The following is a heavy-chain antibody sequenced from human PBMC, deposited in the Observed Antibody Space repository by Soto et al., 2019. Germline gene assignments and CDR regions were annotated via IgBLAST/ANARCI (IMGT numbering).Heavy chain of an antibody. V-gene: IGHV3-49*04. CDR3: TRIDRQWLVFPD. D-gene: IGHD6-19*01. Sequence: GGSLRLSCTASGFTFGDYAMSWVRQAPGKGLEWVGFIRSKAYGGTTEYAASVKGRFTISRDDSKSIAYLQMNSLKTEDTAVYYCTRIDRQWLVFPDWGQGTLVTVSS. CDR1: GFTFGDYA. J-gene: IGHJ4*02. CDR2: IRSKAYGGTT.